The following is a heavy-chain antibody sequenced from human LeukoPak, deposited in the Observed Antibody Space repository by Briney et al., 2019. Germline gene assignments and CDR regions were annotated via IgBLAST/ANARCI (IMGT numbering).Heavy chain of an antibody. CDR1: GFTVSSNY. CDR2: VYSGGST. V-gene: IGHV3-53*01. Sequence: GGSLRLSCAASGFTVSSNYMNWVRQAPGKGLEWVSIVYSGGSTYFADSVKGRFTISRDNSKNTLYLQMNSLRAEDTALYYCARVPVASWIQLDSWGQGTLVTVSS. D-gene: IGHD6-13*01. J-gene: IGHJ4*02. CDR3: ARVPVASWIQLDS.